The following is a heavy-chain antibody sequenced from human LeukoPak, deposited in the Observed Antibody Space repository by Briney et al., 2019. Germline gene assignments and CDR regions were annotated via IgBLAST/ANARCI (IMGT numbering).Heavy chain of an antibody. V-gene: IGHV1-46*01. CDR3: ARDGYG. Sequence: GASVKVSCKASGYTFTSYYMHWVRQPPAQGLEWMGIINTSCGSTSYAQKFQGRVTMTRDTSTRTVYMELSSLRSEDTAVYYCARDGYGWGQGTLVTVSS. J-gene: IGHJ4*02. CDR1: GYTFTSYY. D-gene: IGHD5-18*01. CDR2: INTSCGST.